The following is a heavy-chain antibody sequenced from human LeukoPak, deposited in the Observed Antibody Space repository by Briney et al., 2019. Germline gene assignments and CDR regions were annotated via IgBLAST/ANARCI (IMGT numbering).Heavy chain of an antibody. J-gene: IGHJ4*02. CDR1: GGSISSGGYS. D-gene: IGHD3-22*01. V-gene: IGHV4-31*03. CDR3: AREVEGYYYDSSGYY. Sequence: PSETLSLTCTVSGGSISSGGYSWSWIRQHPGKGLEWIGYIYYSGSTYYNPSLKSRVTISVDTSKNQFSLKLSSVTAADTAVYYCAREVEGYYYDSSGYYWGQGTLVTVSS. CDR2: IYYSGST.